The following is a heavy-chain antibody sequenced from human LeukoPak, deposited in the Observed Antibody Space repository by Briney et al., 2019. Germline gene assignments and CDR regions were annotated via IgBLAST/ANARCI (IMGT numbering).Heavy chain of an antibody. CDR3: ARDGGYYYMDV. V-gene: IGHV3-21*01. CDR1: GFPFGYYN. CDR2: IRSSSTYI. Sequence: GGSLRLSCAASGFPFGYYNMNWVRQAPGKGLGWVSSIRSSSTYIYYADSVKGRFTVSRDDAENSLYLQMNSLRADDTAVYYCARDGGYYYMDVWGKGTTVTVSS. J-gene: IGHJ6*03. D-gene: IGHD3-16*01.